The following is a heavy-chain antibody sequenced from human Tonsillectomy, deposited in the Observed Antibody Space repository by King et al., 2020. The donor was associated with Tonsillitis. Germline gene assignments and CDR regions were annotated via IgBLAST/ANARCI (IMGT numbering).Heavy chain of an antibody. CDR1: GFTFSSYA. Sequence: VQLVESGGGLVQPGGSLRLSCAASGFTFSSYAMSWVRQAPGKGLEWVSAISGSGGSTYYADSVKGRFTISRDNSKNTRDLQMNRLRAEDTAGYYCAKTTRLEDYYYGMDVWGQGTTVTVSS. CDR2: ISGSGGST. J-gene: IGHJ6*02. CDR3: AKTTRLEDYYYGMDV. V-gene: IGHV3-23*04. D-gene: IGHD1-1*01.